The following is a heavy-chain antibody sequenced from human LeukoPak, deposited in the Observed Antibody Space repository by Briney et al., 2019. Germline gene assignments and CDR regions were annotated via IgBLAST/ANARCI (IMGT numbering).Heavy chain of an antibody. V-gene: IGHV1-8*02. J-gene: IGHJ5*02. CDR1: GYTFTSYA. Sequence: GASVKVSCKASGYTFTSYAMHWVSQAPGQRLEWMGWMNPNSGNTGYAQKFQGRVTMTRNTSISTAYMELSSLRSEDTAVYYCARAGHSGSLKTSWGQGTLATVSS. D-gene: IGHD1-26*01. CDR2: MNPNSGNT. CDR3: ARAGHSGSLKTS.